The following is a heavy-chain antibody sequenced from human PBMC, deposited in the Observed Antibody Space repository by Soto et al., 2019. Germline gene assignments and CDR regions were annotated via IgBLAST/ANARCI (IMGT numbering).Heavy chain of an antibody. CDR1: GFTVSSNS. J-gene: IGHJ4*02. V-gene: IGHV3-53*02. Sequence: EVELVETGGGLIQPGGSLRLSCAASGFTVSSNSMSWVRQAPGKGLEWVSLIYTDGGTYYGDSVKGRFTISRDTSKNTLSLQMTSLRADDTAVYYCARDNSMLGAPFHYWGQGTLDTVSS. D-gene: IGHD3-16*01. CDR3: ARDNSMLGAPFHY. CDR2: IYTDGGT.